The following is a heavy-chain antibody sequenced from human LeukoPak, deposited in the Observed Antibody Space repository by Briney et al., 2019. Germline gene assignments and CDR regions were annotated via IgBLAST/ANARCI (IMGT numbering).Heavy chain of an antibody. V-gene: IGHV4-59*01. CDR2: IYYSGST. J-gene: IGHJ4*02. D-gene: IGHD6-13*01. CDR1: GGSISSYY. Sequence: SETLSLTCTVSGGSISSYYWSWIRQPPGKGLEWIGYIYYSGSTNYNPSLKSRVTISVDTSKNQFSLKLSSVTAADTAVYYCARLRERWGGIAAVYFDYWGQGTLVTVSS. CDR3: ARLRERWGGIAAVYFDY.